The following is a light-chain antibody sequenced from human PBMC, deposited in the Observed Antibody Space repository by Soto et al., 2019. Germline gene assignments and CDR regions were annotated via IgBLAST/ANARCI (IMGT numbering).Light chain of an antibody. CDR3: QQSNSFPLT. J-gene: IGKJ4*01. CDR1: QSISSW. CDR2: AAS. Sequence: DIQMTQSPSTLSASVEDRVTITCRASQSISSWLAWYQQKPGKAPKVLIYAASSLQSGVPSRFSGSGFGTDFTLTISSLQPEDFATYYCQQSNSFPLTFGGGTKVDIK. V-gene: IGKV1-12*01.